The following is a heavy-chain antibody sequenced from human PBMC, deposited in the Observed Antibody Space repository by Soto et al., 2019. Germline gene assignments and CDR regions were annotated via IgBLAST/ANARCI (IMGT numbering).Heavy chain of an antibody. D-gene: IGHD2-2*01. J-gene: IGHJ6*03. CDR2: IYYSGST. CDR1: GGSISSYY. CDR3: ARLYNVKYCSSTSCPGYYYYMDV. V-gene: IGHV4-59*08. Sequence: PSETLSLTCTVSGGSISSYYWSWIRQPPGKGQERIGYIYYSGSTNKNHSLKSRVTISVDTSKNQFSLKLSSVTAADTAVYYCARLYNVKYCSSTSCPGYYYYMDVWGKGTTVTVSS.